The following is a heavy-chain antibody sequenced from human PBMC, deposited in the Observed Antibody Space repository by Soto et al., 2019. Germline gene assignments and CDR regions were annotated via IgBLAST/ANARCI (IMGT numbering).Heavy chain of an antibody. V-gene: IGHV2-5*02. CDR2: IYWDDDK. Sequence: QITLKESGPPLVKPTQTLTLTCTFSGFSLSTSGVGVGWIRQPPGKALEWLALIYWDDDKRYSPSLKSRLTITKDTSKNQVVLTMTNMDPVDTATYYCANTVHGTVSDYWGQGTLVTVSS. J-gene: IGHJ4*02. CDR3: ANTVHGTVSDY. CDR1: GFSLSTSGVG. D-gene: IGHD1-26*01.